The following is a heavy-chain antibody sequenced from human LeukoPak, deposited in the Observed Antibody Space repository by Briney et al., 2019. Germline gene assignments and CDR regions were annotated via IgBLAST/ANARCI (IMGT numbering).Heavy chain of an antibody. CDR2: ISSSGSTI. J-gene: IGHJ6*02. Sequence: GGSLRLSCAASGFTFSDYYMSWIRQAPGKGLEWVSYISSSGSTIYYADSVKGRFTISRDNAKNSLYLQMNSLRAEDTAVYYCARDQGYGYNYRFYYYYGMDVWGQGTTVTVSS. V-gene: IGHV3-11*04. CDR1: GFTFSDYY. CDR3: ARDQGYGYNYRFYYYYGMDV. D-gene: IGHD5-24*01.